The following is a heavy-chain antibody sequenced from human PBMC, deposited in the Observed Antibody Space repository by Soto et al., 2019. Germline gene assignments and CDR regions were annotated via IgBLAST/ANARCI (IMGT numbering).Heavy chain of an antibody. CDR1: AGSFSGYY. V-gene: IGHV4-34*01. Sequence: QVQLQQWGAGLLKPSETLSLTCAVYAGSFSGYYWSWIRQPPGKGLEWIGEINHSGSTNYNPSLKSRVTISVDTSKNHFSLKLSSVTAADTAVYYCARGWWAGTSLDYWGQGTLVTVSS. D-gene: IGHD6-19*01. J-gene: IGHJ4*02. CDR3: ARGWWAGTSLDY. CDR2: INHSGST.